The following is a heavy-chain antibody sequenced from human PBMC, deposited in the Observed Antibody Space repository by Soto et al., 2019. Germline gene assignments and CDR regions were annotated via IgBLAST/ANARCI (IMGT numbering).Heavy chain of an antibody. CDR1: GGSISSSSYF. CDR2: IFYGGST. J-gene: IGHJ4*02. V-gene: IGHV4-39*01. D-gene: IGHD2-2*01. CDR3: ARLSSSLGATIPAAPYYFDS. Sequence: QLQLQESGPGLVRPSETLSLTCTVSGGSISSSSYFWGWIRQPPGKGLEWIGCIFYGGSTYYNPSLRCRVTVSVDTSKNQFPLKVNSVTAADTAVYYCARLSSSLGATIPAAPYYFDSWGQGTLVTVSS.